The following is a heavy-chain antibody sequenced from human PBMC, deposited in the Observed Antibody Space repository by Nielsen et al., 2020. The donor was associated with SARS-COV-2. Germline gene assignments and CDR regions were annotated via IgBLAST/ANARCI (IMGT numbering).Heavy chain of an antibody. Sequence: SETLSLTCTVSGGSISSNNYYWVWIRQPPGKGLEWIGSLSSRGSAYYNPSLRNRVTMSADTSKNQFSLRLSSGTAADTAVYYCARAAVSTVGWFDPWGQGTLVTVSS. D-gene: IGHD4-11*01. CDR1: GGSISSNNYY. V-gene: IGHV4-39*07. CDR3: ARAAVSTVGWFDP. J-gene: IGHJ5*02. CDR2: LSSRGSA.